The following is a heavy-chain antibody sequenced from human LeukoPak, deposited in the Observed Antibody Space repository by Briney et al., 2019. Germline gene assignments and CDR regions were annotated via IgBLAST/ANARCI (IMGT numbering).Heavy chain of an antibody. V-gene: IGHV3-21*01. CDR2: ISSSSSYI. CDR1: GFTFSSYS. Sequence: GGSLRLSCAASGFTFSSYSMNWVRQAPGKGLEWVSSISSSSSYIYYADSVKGRFTISRDNAKNSLYLQMNSLRAEDTAVYYCARDWEQLVPGLLGYWGQGTLVTVSS. D-gene: IGHD6-6*01. CDR3: ARDWEQLVPGLLGY. J-gene: IGHJ4*02.